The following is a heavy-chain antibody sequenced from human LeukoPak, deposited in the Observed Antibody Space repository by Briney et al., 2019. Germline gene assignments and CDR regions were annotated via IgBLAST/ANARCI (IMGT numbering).Heavy chain of an antibody. CDR2: ISYDGSNK. V-gene: IGHV3-30*18. J-gene: IGHJ4*02. Sequence: GRSLRLSCAASGFTFSSYGMHWVCQAPGKGLEWVAVISYDGSNKYYADSVKGRFTISRDNSKNTLYLQMNSLRAEDTAVYYCAKDDSSSWYSGFDYWGQGTLVTVSS. CDR3: AKDDSSSWYSGFDY. D-gene: IGHD6-13*01. CDR1: GFTFSSYG.